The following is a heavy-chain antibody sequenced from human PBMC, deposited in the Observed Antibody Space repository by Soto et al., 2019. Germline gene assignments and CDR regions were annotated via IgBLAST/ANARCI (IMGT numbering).Heavy chain of an antibody. CDR1: GFTFSSYG. V-gene: IGHV3-30*18. J-gene: IGHJ4*02. CDR2: ISYDGSNK. Sequence: QVQLVESGGGVVQPGRSLRLSSAASGFTFSSYGMHWVRLAPGKGLEWVAVISYDGSNKYYADSVKGRFTISRDNSKNTLYLQMNSLRAEDTAVYYCAKDEQWLVLHYWGQGTLVTVSS. D-gene: IGHD6-19*01. CDR3: AKDEQWLVLHY.